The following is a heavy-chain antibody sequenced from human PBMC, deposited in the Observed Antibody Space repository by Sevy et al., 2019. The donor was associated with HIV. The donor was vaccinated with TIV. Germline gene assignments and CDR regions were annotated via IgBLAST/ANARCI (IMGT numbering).Heavy chain of an antibody. Sequence: GGSLRLSCAASGFTFSDYFMGWVRQAPGKGLEWVANIDQDGSQKNYVDSVKGRFTISRDNAKNSLYLQMNRLRVDDTAVHYCARELWPGDYWGQGTLVTVSS. CDR2: IDQDGSQK. J-gene: IGHJ4*02. D-gene: IGHD2-21*01. CDR1: GFTFSDYF. CDR3: ARELWPGDY. V-gene: IGHV3-7*01.